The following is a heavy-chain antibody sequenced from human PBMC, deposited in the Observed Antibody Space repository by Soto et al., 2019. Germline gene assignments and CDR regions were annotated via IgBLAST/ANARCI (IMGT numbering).Heavy chain of an antibody. D-gene: IGHD6-13*01. J-gene: IGHJ4*02. Sequence: SETLSLTCAVSGAAVSSTYGWSWVRQPPGKGPEWIGEINHRGSANYNPSLKSRVTISVDISKSQFSLRLTSVTAADTAVYYCARYNAASGTYYFDFWGQGALVTVS. CDR1: GAAVSSTYG. V-gene: IGHV4-4*02. CDR3: ARYNAASGTYYFDF. CDR2: INHRGSA.